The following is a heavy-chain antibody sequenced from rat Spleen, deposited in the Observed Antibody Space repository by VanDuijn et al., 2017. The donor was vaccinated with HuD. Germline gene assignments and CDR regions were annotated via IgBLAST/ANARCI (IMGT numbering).Heavy chain of an antibody. D-gene: IGHD3-4*01. CDR3: TRRSQTQGGYFDY. J-gene: IGHJ2*01. CDR2: ISYGDNSGHSST. V-gene: IGHV5-29*01. Sequence: EVQLVESGGGLVQPGRSLKLSCAASGFTFSDYGVAWVRQAPTKGLEWVATISYGDNSGHSSTYYPDNVKGRFTISRDNAKNALYLQMNNLRSEDTAINYCTRRSQTQGGYFDYWGQGVMVTVSS. CDR1: GFTFSDYG.